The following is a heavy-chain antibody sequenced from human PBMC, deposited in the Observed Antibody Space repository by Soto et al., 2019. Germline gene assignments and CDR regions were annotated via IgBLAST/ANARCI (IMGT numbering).Heavy chain of an antibody. CDR3: ARGVGSGTYYNQYNWFDP. CDR1: GSTFTSYG. Sequence: GASVKVSCKASGSTFTSYGISWVRQAPGQGLEWMGGNIPIFGTTNYAQKFQGRVTITADESTSTAYMELSSLRSDDTAVYYCARGVGSGTYYNQYNWFDPWGQGTLVTVSS. D-gene: IGHD3-10*01. V-gene: IGHV1-69*13. J-gene: IGHJ5*02. CDR2: NIPIFGTT.